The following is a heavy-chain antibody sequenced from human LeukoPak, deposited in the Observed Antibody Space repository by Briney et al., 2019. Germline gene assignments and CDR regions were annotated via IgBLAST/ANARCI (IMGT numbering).Heavy chain of an antibody. J-gene: IGHJ6*03. D-gene: IGHD3-3*01. V-gene: IGHV4-59*01. Sequence: PSETLSLTCTVSGGSISSYYWSWLRQPPGKGLEWIGYIYYSGSTNYNPSLKSRVTISVDTSKNQFSLKLSSVTAADTAVYYCARSKVAIFGVVSPERYYYMDVWGKGTTVTVSS. CDR2: IYYSGST. CDR3: ARSKVAIFGVVSPERYYYMDV. CDR1: GGSISSYY.